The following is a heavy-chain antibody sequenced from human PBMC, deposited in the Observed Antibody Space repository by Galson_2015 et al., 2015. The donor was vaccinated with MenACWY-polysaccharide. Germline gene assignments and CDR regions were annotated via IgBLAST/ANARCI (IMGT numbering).Heavy chain of an antibody. V-gene: IGHV3-30-3*01. CDR1: GFTFSNFE. CDR3: ARNRPRAQGSPEYVCASCQCLVA. CDR2: ISSDGGNK. D-gene: IGHD6-19*01. Sequence: SLRLSCAASGFTFSNFEMHWVRQAPGKGLEGVADISSDGGNKYYADSVKGRFTISRDNSKDTLYLQMNSLRLEDSAVYYCARNRPRAQGSPEYVCASCQCLVAWGQGTPVTVSS. J-gene: IGHJ5*02.